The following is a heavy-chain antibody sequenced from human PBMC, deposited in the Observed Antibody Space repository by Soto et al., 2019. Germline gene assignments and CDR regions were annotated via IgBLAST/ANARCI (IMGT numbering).Heavy chain of an antibody. CDR2: INHSGST. CDR1: GGSFSGYY. J-gene: IGHJ4*02. Sequence: SETLSLTCAVYGGSFSGYYWSWIRQPPGKGLEWIGEINHSGSTNYNPSLKSRVTISVDTSKNQFSLKLSSVTAADTAVYYCARGRGYSSSSRRYYFDYWGQGTLVTVSS. D-gene: IGHD6-6*01. V-gene: IGHV4-34*01. CDR3: ARGRGYSSSSRRYYFDY.